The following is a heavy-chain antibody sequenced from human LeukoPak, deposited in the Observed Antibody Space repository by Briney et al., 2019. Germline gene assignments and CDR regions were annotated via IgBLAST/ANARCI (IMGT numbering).Heavy chain of an antibody. CDR1: GGSISSYY. V-gene: IGHV4-59*01. CDR3: ARLSNFGIYYFDY. D-gene: IGHD3-3*02. Sequence: PSETLSLTCTVSGGSISSYYWSWIRQPPGKGLEFIGYIYYSGSTNYNPSLKNRVTISVDTSKTQFSLKLSSVTAADTAVYYCARLSNFGIYYFDYWGQGTLVTVSS. J-gene: IGHJ4*02. CDR2: IYYSGST.